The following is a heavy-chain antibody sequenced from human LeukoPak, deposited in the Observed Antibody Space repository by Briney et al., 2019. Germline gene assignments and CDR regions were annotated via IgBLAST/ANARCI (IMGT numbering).Heavy chain of an antibody. CDR2: INHSGST. CDR1: GGSFSGYY. J-gene: IGHJ3*02. Sequence: SETLSLTCAVYGGSFSGYYWSWIRQPPGKGLEWIGEINHSGSTNYNPSLKSRVTISVDTSKNQFSLKLSSVTAADTAVYYCARRQLWFKGAFDIWGQGTMVTVSS. D-gene: IGHD5-18*01. CDR3: ARRQLWFKGAFDI. V-gene: IGHV4-34*01.